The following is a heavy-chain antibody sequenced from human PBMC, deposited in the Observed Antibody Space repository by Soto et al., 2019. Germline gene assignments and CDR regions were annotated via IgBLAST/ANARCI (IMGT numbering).Heavy chain of an antibody. V-gene: IGHV3-23*01. CDR3: AKDSPLPWDTAMGQMGY. J-gene: IGHJ4*02. CDR2: ISGSGGST. CDR1: GFTFSSYA. D-gene: IGHD5-18*01. Sequence: PGGSLRLSCAASGFTFSSYAMSWVRQSPGKGLEWVSAISGSGGSTYYADSVKGRFTISRDNSKNTLYLQMNSLRAEDTAVYYCAKDSPLPWDTAMGQMGYWGQGTLVTVSS.